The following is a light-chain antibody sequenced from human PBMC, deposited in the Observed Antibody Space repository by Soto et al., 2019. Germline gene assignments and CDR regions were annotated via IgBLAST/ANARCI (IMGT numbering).Light chain of an antibody. J-gene: IGKJ2*01. CDR3: QQSYSTPPYT. Sequence: DIQMTQSPSSLSASVGDRVTITCRASQSISSYLNWYQQKPGKAPKLLISAAASMQRGVPSRFSGSGSGTDFTLPISSLQPEDFVTYYCQQSYSTPPYTFGQGTKLEIK. CDR1: QSISSY. V-gene: IGKV1-39*01. CDR2: AAA.